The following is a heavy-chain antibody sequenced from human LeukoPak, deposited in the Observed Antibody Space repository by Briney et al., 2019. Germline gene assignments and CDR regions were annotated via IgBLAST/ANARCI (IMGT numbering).Heavy chain of an antibody. CDR1: VGTFTRYA. CDR2: ISPNSGVS. CDR3: AGCHCDFWSGALNFDY. J-gene: IGHJ4*02. D-gene: IGHD3-3*01. Sequence: APVKVSCKASVGTFTRYAISWVREAPGQGREWRGWISPNSGVSSNAQKVQGRVTMTRETPISTAYVELSMLRSHDTAVYYCAGCHCDFWSGALNFDYWGQGTLVTVSS. V-gene: IGHV1-2*02.